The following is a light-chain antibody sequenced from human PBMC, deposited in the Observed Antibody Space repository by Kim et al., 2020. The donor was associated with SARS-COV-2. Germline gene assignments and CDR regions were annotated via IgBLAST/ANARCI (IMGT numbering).Light chain of an antibody. V-gene: IGLV3-1*01. CDR3: QAWDSSTEV. CDR2: QDS. J-gene: IGLJ3*02. CDR1: KLGDKY. Sequence: SYELTQPPSVSVSPGQTASITCSGDKLGDKYACWYQQKPGQYPVLVIYQDSKRPSGIPERFSGSNSGNTATLTISGTQAMDEADYYCQAWDSSTEVFGGGTQLTFL.